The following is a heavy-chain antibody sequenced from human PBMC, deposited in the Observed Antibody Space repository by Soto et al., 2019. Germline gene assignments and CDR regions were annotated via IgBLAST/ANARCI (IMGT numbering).Heavy chain of an antibody. CDR2: ISYDGSNK. D-gene: IGHD5-12*01. CDR1: GFTFSSYA. Sequence: HPGGSLRLSCAASGFTFSSYAMHWVRQAPGKGLEWVAVISYDGSNKYYADSVKGRFTISRDNSKNTLYLQMNSLRAEDTAVYYCAREMRGYGKHDYLDYFDYWGQGTLVTVSS. J-gene: IGHJ4*02. CDR3: AREMRGYGKHDYLDYFDY. V-gene: IGHV3-30-3*01.